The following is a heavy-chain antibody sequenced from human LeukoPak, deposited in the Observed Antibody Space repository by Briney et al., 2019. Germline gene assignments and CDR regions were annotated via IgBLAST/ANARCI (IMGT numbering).Heavy chain of an antibody. Sequence: ASVKVSXKASGYTFTSYGISWVRQAPGQGLEWMGWISAYNGNTNYAQKLQGRVTMTTDTSTSTAYMELRSLRSDDTAVYYCARLIGVGYSSSSNFDYWGQRTLVTVSS. J-gene: IGHJ4*02. CDR2: ISAYNGNT. V-gene: IGHV1-18*01. D-gene: IGHD6-6*01. CDR3: ARLIGVGYSSSSNFDY. CDR1: GYTFTSYG.